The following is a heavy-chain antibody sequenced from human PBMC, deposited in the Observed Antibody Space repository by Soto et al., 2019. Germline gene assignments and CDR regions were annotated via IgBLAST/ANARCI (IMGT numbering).Heavy chain of an antibody. D-gene: IGHD1-1*01. CDR3: ARDDAFGNENAFDL. Sequence: SLRLSCAVSGFSFRTYGFHWVRQPPGKGLEWVAVISPKGLSDSVEGRFTISRDNSKDTLYLQMNNLRAEDTAVYYCARDDAFGNENAFDLWGQGTMVTVSS. J-gene: IGHJ3*01. V-gene: IGHV3-33*01. CDR2: ISPK. CDR1: GFSFRTYG.